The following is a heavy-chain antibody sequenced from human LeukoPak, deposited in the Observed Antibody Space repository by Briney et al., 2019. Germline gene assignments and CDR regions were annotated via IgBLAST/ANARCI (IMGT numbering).Heavy chain of an antibody. CDR3: ARHLTGGYSYGARFDP. V-gene: IGHV3-30*02. CDR1: GFTFSSYG. D-gene: IGHD5-18*01. J-gene: IGHJ5*02. Sequence: PGGSLRLSCAASGFTFSSYGMHWVRQAPGKGLEWVAFIRYDGSNKYYADSVKGRFTISRDNSKNTLYLQMNSLRAEDTAVYYCARHLTGGYSYGARFDPWGQGTLVTVSS. CDR2: IRYDGSNK.